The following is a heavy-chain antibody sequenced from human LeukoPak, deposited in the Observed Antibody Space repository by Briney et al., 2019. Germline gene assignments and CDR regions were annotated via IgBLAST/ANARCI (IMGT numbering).Heavy chain of an antibody. CDR2: ISSSGTVI. V-gene: IGHV3-11*04. Sequence: AGGSLRLSCAASGFSFSDYYMSWMRQAPGRGLEWVSYISSSGTVIYYADSVKGRFTISRDNAKNSLYLQMNSLRAEDTAVYYCAKAGGYYYDSSQLDYWGQGTLVTVSS. J-gene: IGHJ4*02. CDR1: GFSFSDYY. D-gene: IGHD3-22*01. CDR3: AKAGGYYYDSSQLDY.